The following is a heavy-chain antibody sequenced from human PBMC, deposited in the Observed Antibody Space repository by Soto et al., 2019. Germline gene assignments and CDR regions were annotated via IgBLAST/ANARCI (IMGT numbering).Heavy chain of an antibody. CDR1: GFTFSSYA. V-gene: IGHV3-23*01. J-gene: IGHJ6*02. Sequence: GGSLRLSCAASGFTFSSYAMSWVRQAPGKGLEWVSAISGSGGSTYYADSVKGRFTISRDNSKNTLYLQMNSLRAEDTAVYYCAKVYYDSSGYYYRNYYYYGMDVWGQGTTVTV. CDR3: AKVYYDSSGYYYRNYYYYGMDV. CDR2: ISGSGGST. D-gene: IGHD3-22*01.